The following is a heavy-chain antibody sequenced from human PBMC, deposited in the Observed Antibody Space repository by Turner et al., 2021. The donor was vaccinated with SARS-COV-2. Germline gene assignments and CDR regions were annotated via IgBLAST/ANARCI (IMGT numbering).Heavy chain of an antibody. CDR3: ARDTIYYYDSSGYFRLDY. CDR1: GYTFTGYY. J-gene: IGHJ4*02. V-gene: IGHV1-46*03. D-gene: IGHD3-22*01. Sequence: QVQLVQSGAEVKKPGASVKVSCKASGYTFTGYYMHWVRQAPGQGLEWMGIINPSGGSTSYAQKFQGRVTMTRDTSTSTVYMELSSLRSEDTAVYYCARDTIYYYDSSGYFRLDYWGQGTLVTVSS. CDR2: INPSGGST.